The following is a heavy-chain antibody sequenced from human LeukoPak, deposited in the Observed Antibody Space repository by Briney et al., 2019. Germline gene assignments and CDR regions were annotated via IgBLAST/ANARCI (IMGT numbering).Heavy chain of an antibody. D-gene: IGHD6-6*01. J-gene: IGHJ6*03. CDR2: IYHSGST. V-gene: IGHV4-30-2*01. Sequence: TLSHTCTVSGGSISSGGYYWSWIRQPPGKGLEWIGYIYHSGSTYYNPSLKSRVTISVDRSKNQFSLKLSSVTTADTAVYYCARWSGSVTARNYYYYMDVWGEGTTVTVSS. CDR1: GGSISSGGYY. CDR3: ARWSGSVTARNYYYYMDV.